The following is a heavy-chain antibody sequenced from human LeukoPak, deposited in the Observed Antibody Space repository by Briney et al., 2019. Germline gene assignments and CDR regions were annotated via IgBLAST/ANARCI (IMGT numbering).Heavy chain of an antibody. CDR2: MNPNSGNT. J-gene: IGHJ4*02. V-gene: IGHV1-8*03. CDR3: ARAYDSSGYYIDY. Sequence: ASVKVSCKASGYTFTSYDINWVRQATGQGLEWMGWMNPNSGNTGYAQKFQGRVTITRNTSISTAYMELSSLRSEDTAVYYCARAYDSSGYYIDYWGQGTLVTVSS. D-gene: IGHD3-22*01. CDR1: GYTFTSYD.